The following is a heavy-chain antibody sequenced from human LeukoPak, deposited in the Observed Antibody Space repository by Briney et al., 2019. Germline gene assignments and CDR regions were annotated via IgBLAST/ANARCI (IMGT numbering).Heavy chain of an antibody. V-gene: IGHV1-2*06. J-gene: IGHJ4*02. D-gene: IGHD1-26*01. CDR3: ARDRRYSGSYPLGY. CDR2: INPNSGGT. CDR1: GYTFTCYY. Sequence: ASVKVSCKASGYTFTCYYMHWVRQAPGQGPEWMGRINPNSGGTNYAQKFQGRVTMTRDTSISTAYMELSRLRSDDTAVYYCARDRRYSGSYPLGYWGQGTLVTVSS.